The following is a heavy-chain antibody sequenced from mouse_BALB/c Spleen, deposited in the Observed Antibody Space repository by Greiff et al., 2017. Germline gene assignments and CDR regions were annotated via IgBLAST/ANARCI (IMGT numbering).Heavy chain of an antibody. CDR1: GYTFTDYA. J-gene: IGHJ3*01. Sequence: QVQLQQSGAELVRPGVSVKISCKGSGYTFTDYAMHWVKQSHAKSLEWIGVISTYYGDASYNQKFKGKATMTVDKSSSTAYMELARLTSEDSAIYYCARDYYGSSYLAYWGQGTLVTVSA. V-gene: IGHV1S137*01. D-gene: IGHD1-1*01. CDR3: ARDYYGSSYLAY. CDR2: ISTYYGDA.